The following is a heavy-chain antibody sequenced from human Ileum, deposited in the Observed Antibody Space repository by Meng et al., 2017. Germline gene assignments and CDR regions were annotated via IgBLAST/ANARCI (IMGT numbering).Heavy chain of an antibody. CDR1: GFSFSSYS. CDR3: AKDRVVDGLFELDF. V-gene: IGHV3-23*03. J-gene: IGHJ4*02. Sequence: EVQLLESGGGLVQPGGSLRLSFAAAGFSFSSYSMNWVRQAPGKGLEWVSIIYGGGTTTYYADSVRGRFTVSRDDSKNTLYLQMSRLRAEDTAMYYCAKDRVVDGLFELDFWGRGTLVTVSS. D-gene: IGHD5-24*01. CDR2: IYGGGTTT.